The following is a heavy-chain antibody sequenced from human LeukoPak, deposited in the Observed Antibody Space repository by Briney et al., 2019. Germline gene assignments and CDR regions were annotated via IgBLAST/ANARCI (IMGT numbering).Heavy chain of an antibody. D-gene: IGHD3-22*01. Sequence: ASVKVSCKASGYTFTGYYMHWVRQAPGQGLEWMGWINPNSGGTNYAQKFQGRVTMTRDTSISTAYMELSRLRSDDTAVYYCAREYYYDSSGYYSSWGQGTLVTVSS. CDR2: INPNSGGT. V-gene: IGHV1-2*02. CDR3: AREYYYDSSGYYSS. J-gene: IGHJ5*02. CDR1: GYTFTGYY.